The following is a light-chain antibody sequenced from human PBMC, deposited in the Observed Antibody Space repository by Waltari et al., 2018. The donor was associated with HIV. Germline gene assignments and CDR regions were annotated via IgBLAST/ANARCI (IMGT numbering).Light chain of an antibody. J-gene: IGLJ1*01. Sequence: SYLLTQPPSVSVVPGKTASITCSGDKLGNKYASWYQQKPGQSPVLVMYQDTKRPSGIPERFSGSNSGNTATLTISGTQAVDEADYYCQAWDRSTAYVFGTGTKVTVL. CDR2: QDT. CDR1: KLGNKY. CDR3: QAWDRSTAYV. V-gene: IGLV3-1*01.